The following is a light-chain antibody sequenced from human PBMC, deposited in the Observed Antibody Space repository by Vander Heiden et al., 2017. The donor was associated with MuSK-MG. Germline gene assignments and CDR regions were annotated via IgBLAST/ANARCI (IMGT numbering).Light chain of an antibody. Sequence: QSVLTQPPSASGTPGQRVTISCSGSSSNIGINTVNWYQQLPGTAPKLLIYSNNPRPSGVPDRFSGSKSGTSASLAISGLQSEDEVDYYCATWDDSLNGWVFGGGTKLTVL. CDR3: ATWDDSLNGWV. CDR2: SNN. J-gene: IGLJ3*02. CDR1: SSNIGINT. V-gene: IGLV1-44*01.